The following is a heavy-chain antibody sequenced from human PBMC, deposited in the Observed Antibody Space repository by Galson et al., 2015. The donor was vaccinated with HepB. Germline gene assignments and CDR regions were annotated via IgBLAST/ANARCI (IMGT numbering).Heavy chain of an antibody. D-gene: IGHD3-16*02. CDR1: GGTFSSYA. CDR3: ARRKITFGGVIGPSDAFDI. CDR2: IIPIFGTA. V-gene: IGHV1-69*13. J-gene: IGHJ3*02. Sequence: SVKVSCKASGGTFSSYAISWVRQAPGQGLEWMGGIIPIFGTANYAQKFQGRVTITADESTSTAYMELSSLRSEDTAVYYCARRKITFGGVIGPSDAFDIWGQGTMVTVSS.